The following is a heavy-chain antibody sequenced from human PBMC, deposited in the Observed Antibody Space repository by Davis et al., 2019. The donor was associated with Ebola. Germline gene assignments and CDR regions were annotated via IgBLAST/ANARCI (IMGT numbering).Heavy chain of an antibody. D-gene: IGHD3-10*01. CDR2: INPNSGGT. V-gene: IGHV1-2*04. J-gene: IGHJ6*04. Sequence: ASVKVSCKASGYTFTGYYMHWVRQAPGQGLEGMGWINPNSGGTNYAQKFQGWVTMTRDTSISTAYMELSRLRSDDTAVYNCARGQLRWFGELLTRYYGMDVWGKGTTVTVSS. CDR3: ARGQLRWFGELLTRYYGMDV. CDR1: GYTFTGYY.